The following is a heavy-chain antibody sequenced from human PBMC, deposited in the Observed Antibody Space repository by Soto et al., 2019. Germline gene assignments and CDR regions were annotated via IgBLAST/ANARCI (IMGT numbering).Heavy chain of an antibody. Sequence: QVQLQQWGAGLLKPSETLSLTCAVYGGSFSGYYWSWILQPPGKGLEWIGEINHSGSTNYNPSLKSLVTISVDPSKNQFSLKLSSVTAADTAVYYFAVLRRTGPYYFAYWGQGTLVTVSS. V-gene: IGHV4-34*01. CDR1: GGSFSGYY. D-gene: IGHD2-2*01. CDR2: INHSGST. CDR3: AVLRRTGPYYFAY. J-gene: IGHJ4*02.